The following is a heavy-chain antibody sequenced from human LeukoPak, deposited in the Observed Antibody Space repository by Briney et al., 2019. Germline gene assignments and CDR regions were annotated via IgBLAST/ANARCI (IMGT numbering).Heavy chain of an antibody. CDR3: ARDVVDIVVVPAANGDAFDI. D-gene: IGHD2-2*01. V-gene: IGHV4-4*07. Sequence: SETLSLTCTVSGGSISSYYWSWIRQPAGKGLEWIGRNYTSGSTNYNPSLKSRVTMSVDTSKNQFSLKLSSVTAADTAVYYCARDVVDIVVVPAANGDAFDIWGQGTMVTVSS. CDR1: GGSISSYY. J-gene: IGHJ3*02. CDR2: NYTSGST.